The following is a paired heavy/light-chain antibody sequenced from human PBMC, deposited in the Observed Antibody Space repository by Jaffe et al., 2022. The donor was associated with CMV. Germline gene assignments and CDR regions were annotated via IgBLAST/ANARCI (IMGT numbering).Light chain of an antibody. CDR2: GAS. CDR1: EDISDY. V-gene: IGKV1-39*01. J-gene: IGKJ3*01. Sequence: DIQMTQSPTSLSASVGDRVTIICRTSEDISDYLHWYQQKPGKAPNLLIYGASNLHDEVPSRFSGSGSGTQFTLTINGLQPGDFAHYYCQQSYFGVSFGPGTKVHI. CDR3: QQSYFGVS.
Heavy chain of an antibody. CDR3: ARGVAHTTRAFDF. V-gene: IGHV4-59*08. D-gene: IGHD3-3*01. CDR2: FYYDRST. J-gene: IGHJ3*01. CDR1: GDSITNDY. Sequence: QVQLQESGPGLVKPSETLSLTCTVSGDSITNDYWGWFRQPPGKGLEYIGYFYYDRSTNYDPSFRGRVTISIDTSKNQFSLKLNSVTAADTAVYYCARGVAHTTRAFDFWGQGTMLIVSP.